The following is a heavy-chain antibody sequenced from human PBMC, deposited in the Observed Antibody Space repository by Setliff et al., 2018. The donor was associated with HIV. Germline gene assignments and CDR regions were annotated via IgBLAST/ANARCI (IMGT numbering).Heavy chain of an antibody. CDR1: GGSISSSSYY. CDR3: ASHDIIAMVVFDY. V-gene: IGHV4-39*01. J-gene: IGHJ4*02. Sequence: PSETLSLTCTVSGGSISSSSYYWGWSRQPPGKGLEWIGSIYYSGSTYYNPSLRSRVTISVDTSKNQFSLKLSSVTAADTAVYYCASHDIIAMVVFDYWGQGTLVTVSS. D-gene: IGHD3-10*01. CDR2: IYYSGST.